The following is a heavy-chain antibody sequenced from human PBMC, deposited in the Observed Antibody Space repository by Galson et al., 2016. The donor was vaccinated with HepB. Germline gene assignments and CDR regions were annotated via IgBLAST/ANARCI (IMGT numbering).Heavy chain of an antibody. CDR1: GYSFTTHS. V-gene: IGHV1-3*01. CDR2: LNGGTGET. J-gene: IGHJ3*02. Sequence: VSCKASGYSFTTHSMHWVRQAPGQRLEWMGWLNGGTGETRSSERFQDRLTITMDTSASTAYMQLSSLRSEDTARYYCARELYGTIAFDIWGPGTMVAVPS. D-gene: IGHD4/OR15-4a*01. CDR3: ARELYGTIAFDI.